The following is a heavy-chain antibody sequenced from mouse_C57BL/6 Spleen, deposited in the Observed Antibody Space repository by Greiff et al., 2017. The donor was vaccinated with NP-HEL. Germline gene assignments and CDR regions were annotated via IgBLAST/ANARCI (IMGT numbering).Heavy chain of an antibody. J-gene: IGHJ2*01. V-gene: IGHV1-82*01. CDR1: GYAFSSSW. CDR2: IYPGDGDT. CDR3: ARSGDYYGSSHFDY. Sequence: QVQLQQSGPELVKPGASVKISCKASGYAFSSSWMNWVKQRPGKGFEWIGRIYPGDGDTNYNGKFKGKATLTADKSSSTAYMQLSSLTSEDSAVYFCARSGDYYGSSHFDYWGQGTTLTVSS. D-gene: IGHD1-1*01.